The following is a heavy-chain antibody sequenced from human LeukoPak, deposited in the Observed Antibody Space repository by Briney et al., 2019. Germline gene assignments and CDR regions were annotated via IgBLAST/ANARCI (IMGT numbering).Heavy chain of an antibody. CDR1: GFTFSSYA. Sequence: GGSLRLSCAASGFTFSSYAMHWVRQAPGKGLEWVAVISYDGSNKFYADSVKGRFTFSRDNAKNTLYLQMNSLRAEDTSVYYCATSSYGGNFGLFDYWGQGILVTVSS. CDR3: ATSSYGGNFGLFDY. V-gene: IGHV3-30*04. CDR2: ISYDGSNK. J-gene: IGHJ4*02. D-gene: IGHD4-23*01.